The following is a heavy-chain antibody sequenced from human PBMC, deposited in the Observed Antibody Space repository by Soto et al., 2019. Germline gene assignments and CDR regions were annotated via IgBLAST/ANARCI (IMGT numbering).Heavy chain of an antibody. J-gene: IGHJ6*02. CDR2: TYYRSKWYN. V-gene: IGHV6-1*01. Sequence: SQTLSLPCAISGDSVSSNSAAWDWIRQSPSRGLEWLGRTYYRSKWYNDYAVSVKSRIAINPDTSKNQFSLQLNSVTPEDTAVYYCARVRYDFWSGSTYYYGMDAWGQGTTVTVSS. CDR1: GDSVSSNSAA. CDR3: ARVRYDFWSGSTYYYGMDA. D-gene: IGHD3-3*01.